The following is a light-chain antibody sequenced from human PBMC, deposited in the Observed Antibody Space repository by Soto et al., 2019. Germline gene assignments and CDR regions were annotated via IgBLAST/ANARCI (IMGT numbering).Light chain of an antibody. CDR2: KAS. J-gene: IGKJ1*01. Sequence: DIQMTQSPSTLSASVGDRVTITCRASQSISSWLAWYQQKPGKAPKLLIHKASSLESGVPARFSGSGSGTEFPLTISSLQRDDFATDYCQQYNSYSATFGQGTKVEIK. CDR3: QQYNSYSAT. V-gene: IGKV1-5*03. CDR1: QSISSW.